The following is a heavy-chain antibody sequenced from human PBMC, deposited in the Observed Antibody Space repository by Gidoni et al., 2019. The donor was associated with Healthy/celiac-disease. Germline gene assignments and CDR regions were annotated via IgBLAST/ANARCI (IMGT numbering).Heavy chain of an antibody. Sequence: QVQLVESGGGVVQPGRSRRLSCAASGFTFSSYAMHWVRQAPGKGLEWVAVISYDGSNKYYADSVKGRFTISRDNSKNTLYLQMNSLRAEDTAVYYCASGNYYYYYYMDVWGKGTTVTVSS. CDR1: GFTFSSYA. J-gene: IGHJ6*03. CDR2: ISYDGSNK. V-gene: IGHV3-30-3*01. CDR3: ASGNYYYYYYMDV. D-gene: IGHD2-15*01.